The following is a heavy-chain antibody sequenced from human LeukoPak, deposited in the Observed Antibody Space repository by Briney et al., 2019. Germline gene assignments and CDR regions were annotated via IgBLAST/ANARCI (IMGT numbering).Heavy chain of an antibody. V-gene: IGHV4-34*01. Sequence: SETLSLTCAVYGGSFSGYYWSWIRQPPGKGLEWIGEINHSGSTNYNPSLKSRVTISVDTSKNQFSLKLSSVTAADTAVYYCAIPHYYDSSGYLYYFDYWSQGTLVTVSS. CDR2: INHSGST. J-gene: IGHJ4*02. CDR3: AIPHYYDSSGYLYYFDY. CDR1: GGSFSGYY. D-gene: IGHD3-22*01.